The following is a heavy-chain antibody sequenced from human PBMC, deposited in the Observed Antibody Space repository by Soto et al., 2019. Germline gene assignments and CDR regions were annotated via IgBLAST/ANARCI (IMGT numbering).Heavy chain of an antibody. CDR2: IRGAGGGT. Sequence: GGSLRLSCAASGFIFNNYAMSWVRQTPGQGLEWVSGIRGAGGGTNYTDSVKGRFIISRDNARNSLYLQMKSLRAEDTAVYFCARDGADYDILTGYYDYYYHGMDVWGQGTTVTVSS. D-gene: IGHD3-9*01. CDR3: ARDGADYDILTGYYDYYYHGMDV. V-gene: IGHV3-23*01. CDR1: GFIFNNYA. J-gene: IGHJ6*02.